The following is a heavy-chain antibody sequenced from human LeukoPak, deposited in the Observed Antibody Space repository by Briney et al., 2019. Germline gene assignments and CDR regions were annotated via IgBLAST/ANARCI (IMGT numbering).Heavy chain of an antibody. V-gene: IGHV3-23*01. D-gene: IGHD1-1*01. J-gene: IGHJ4*02. CDR2: ISASGDNT. CDR1: GFTFNKYA. CDR3: AKVAGTGTTPTDY. Sequence: GGSLRLSCAASGFTFNKYAMTWVRQAPGKGLVWVAVISASGDNTDYADSVKGRFTISRDNSKNTLSLQINSLRVEDTAVYYCAKVAGTGTTPTDYWGQGTLVTVSS.